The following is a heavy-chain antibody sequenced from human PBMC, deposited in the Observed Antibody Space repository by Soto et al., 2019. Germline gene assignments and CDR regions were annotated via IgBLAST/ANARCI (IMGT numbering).Heavy chain of an antibody. CDR3: ARAPYYYDSSGYYYARGFDY. CDR1: GGSFSGYY. V-gene: IGHV4-34*01. J-gene: IGHJ4*02. D-gene: IGHD3-22*01. CDR2: INHSGST. Sequence: SETLSLTCAVYGGSFSGYYWSWIRQPPGKGLEWIGEINHSGSTNYNPSLKSRVTISVDTSKNQFSLKLSSVTAADTAVYYCARAPYYYDSSGYYYARGFDYWGQGTLVTV.